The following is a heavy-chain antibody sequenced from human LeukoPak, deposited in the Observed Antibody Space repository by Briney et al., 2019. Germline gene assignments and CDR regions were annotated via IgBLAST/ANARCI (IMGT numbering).Heavy chain of an antibody. CDR3: ARGRYRYSSGWYEDY. Sequence: KPSETLSLTCTVSGGSISGSSYYWGWIRQPPGKGLEWIGSIYYSGSTYYNPSLKSRVTISVDTSKNQFSLKLSSVTAADTAVYYCARGRYRYSSGWYEDYWGQGTLVTVSS. CDR2: IYYSGST. J-gene: IGHJ4*02. D-gene: IGHD6-19*01. CDR1: GGSISGSSYY. V-gene: IGHV4-39*02.